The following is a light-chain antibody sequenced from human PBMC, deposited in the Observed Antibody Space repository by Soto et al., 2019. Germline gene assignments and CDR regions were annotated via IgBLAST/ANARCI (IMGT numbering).Light chain of an antibody. V-gene: IGKV3D-20*02. CDR3: QQRADT. Sequence: EIVLTQSPVTLSLSPGERATLSCSASQRVSSGNLAWYQQKPGLAPRLLIFGATSRAAGIPDRFSGSGSGTDFTLTISSLEPEDFAVYYCQQRADTFGPGTKVDMK. J-gene: IGKJ3*01. CDR1: QRVSSGN. CDR2: GAT.